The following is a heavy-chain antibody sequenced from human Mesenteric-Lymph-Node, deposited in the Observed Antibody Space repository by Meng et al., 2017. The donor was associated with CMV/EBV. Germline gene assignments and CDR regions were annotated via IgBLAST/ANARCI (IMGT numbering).Heavy chain of an antibody. D-gene: IGHD3-3*01. CDR1: GFMFRDYW. CDR3: ARGTYDYWSGYKSFWKGYLTHGMDV. J-gene: IGHJ6*02. V-gene: IGHV3-7*01. Sequence: GGSLRLSCAGSGFMFRDYWMTWVRQAPGKGLEWVANIKQDGREKNYADSVKGRFSVSRDSSSTYLQMNNLRVEDTAVYYCARGTYDYWSGYKSFWKGYLTHGMDVWGQGTTVTVSS. CDR2: IKQDGREK.